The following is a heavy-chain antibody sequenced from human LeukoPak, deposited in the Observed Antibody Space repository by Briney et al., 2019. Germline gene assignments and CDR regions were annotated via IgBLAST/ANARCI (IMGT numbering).Heavy chain of an antibody. CDR2: ISGSGGST. CDR3: AKSPYYYDSSGQLGTKDNWFDP. J-gene: IGHJ5*02. CDR1: GFTFSSYA. V-gene: IGHV3-23*01. Sequence: GGSLRLSCAASGFTFSSYAMSWVRQAPGKGLEWVSAISGSGGSTYYADSVKGRFTISRDNSKNTLNLQMNSLRAEDTAVYYCAKSPYYYDSSGQLGTKDNWFDPWGQGTLVTVSS. D-gene: IGHD3-22*01.